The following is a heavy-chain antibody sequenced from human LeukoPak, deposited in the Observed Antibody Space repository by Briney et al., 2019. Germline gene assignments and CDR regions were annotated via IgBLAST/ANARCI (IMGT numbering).Heavy chain of an antibody. J-gene: IGHJ6*02. CDR1: GGTFSSYA. Sequence: GSSVKVSCKASGGTFSSYAISWVRQAPGQGLEWMGGIIPIFGTANYAQKFQGRVTITADESTSTAYMELSSLRSEDTAVYYCARGGIGGASKPSNYYYYGMDVWGQGTTGTVSS. CDR3: ARGGIGGASKPSNYYYYGMDV. CDR2: IIPIFGTA. V-gene: IGHV1-69*01. D-gene: IGHD1-26*01.